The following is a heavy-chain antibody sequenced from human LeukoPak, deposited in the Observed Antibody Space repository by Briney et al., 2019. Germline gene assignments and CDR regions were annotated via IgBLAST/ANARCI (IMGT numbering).Heavy chain of an antibody. V-gene: IGHV4-34*01. D-gene: IGHD2-2*01. J-gene: IGHJ5*02. CDR3: ARSRPVKIVVVPAAINWFDP. Sequence: SETLSLTCAVYGGSFSGYYWSWIRQPPGKGLEWVGEINNSGSTNYNPYLKSGVTISVEKSKNQFALKLRCVTAGGTAVYYCARSRPVKIVVVPAAINWFDPWGQGTLVTVSS. CDR2: INNSGST. CDR1: GGSFSGYY.